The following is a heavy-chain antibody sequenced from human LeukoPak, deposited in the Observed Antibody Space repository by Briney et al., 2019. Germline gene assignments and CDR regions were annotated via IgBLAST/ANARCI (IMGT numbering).Heavy chain of an antibody. V-gene: IGHV3-23*01. Sequence: GGSLRLSCAGSGFTFSTYAMSWVRQAPGKGLEWISSISGSGGRTYYADSVKGRFTISRDNSKNTLYLQMNSLRAEDTAVYYCAKGTAARASHWFDPWGQGTLVTVSS. D-gene: IGHD6-6*01. CDR1: GFTFSTYA. CDR2: ISGSGGRT. CDR3: AKGTAARASHWFDP. J-gene: IGHJ5*02.